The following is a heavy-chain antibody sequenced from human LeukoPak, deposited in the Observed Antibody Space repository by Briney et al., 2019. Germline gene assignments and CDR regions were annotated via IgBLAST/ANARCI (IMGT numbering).Heavy chain of an antibody. CDR2: ISSSSDTI. CDR3: ASRSSVAASGPG. V-gene: IGHV3-48*04. CDR1: GFTFSSYS. Sequence: GGSLRLSCAASGFTFSSYSINWVRQAPGKGPEWISYISSSSDTIKYADSVAGRFTISRDNAKNSLYLQMNSLRAEDTALYYCASRSSVAASGPGWGQGTLVTVSS. D-gene: IGHD2-15*01. J-gene: IGHJ4*02.